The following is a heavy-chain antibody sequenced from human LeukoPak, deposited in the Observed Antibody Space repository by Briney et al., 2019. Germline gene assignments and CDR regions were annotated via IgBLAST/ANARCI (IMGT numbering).Heavy chain of an antibody. CDR1: GITVSSNY. D-gene: IGHD7-27*01. CDR3: SRDPPGIREPGV. J-gene: IGHJ4*02. V-gene: IGHV3-53*01. Sequence: GGSLRLSCAASGITVSSNYMTWVRQAPGKGLEWVSVLYSGRTTYYTDSVKGRFTISRYNSKNTLYLQMVSLRVEDTAVYYCSRDPPGIREPGVGGQGTLVTVSA. CDR2: LYSGRTT.